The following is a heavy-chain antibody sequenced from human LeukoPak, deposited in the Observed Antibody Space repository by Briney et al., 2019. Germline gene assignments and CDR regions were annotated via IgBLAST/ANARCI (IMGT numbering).Heavy chain of an antibody. Sequence: PSETLSLTCAVYGGSFSGYYWSWIRQPPGKGLEWIGSIYYSGSTYYNPSLKSRVTISVDTSKNQFSLKLSSVTAADTAVYYCARPALGSRGADPHYYYMDAWGKGTTVTISS. CDR1: GGSFSGYY. D-gene: IGHD3-10*01. CDR3: ARPALGSRGADPHYYYMDA. V-gene: IGHV4-34*01. CDR2: IYYSGST. J-gene: IGHJ6*03.